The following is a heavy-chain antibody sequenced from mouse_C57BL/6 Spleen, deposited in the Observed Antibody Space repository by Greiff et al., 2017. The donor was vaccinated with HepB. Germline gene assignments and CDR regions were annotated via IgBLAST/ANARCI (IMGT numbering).Heavy chain of an antibody. J-gene: IGHJ1*03. CDR3: GSSYFYWYFDV. CDR2: YPGSGNTY. Sequence: VQLQQSGPELVKPGASVKMSCKASGYTFTDYYMHWVKQKPGKGLEWIGEIYPGSGNTYYNEKFKGKATLTADTSSSTAYMQLSSLTSEDSAVPHYYGSSYFYWYFDVWGTGTTVTVSS. CDR1: YTFTDYYM. D-gene: IGHD1-1*01. V-gene: IGHV1-83*01.